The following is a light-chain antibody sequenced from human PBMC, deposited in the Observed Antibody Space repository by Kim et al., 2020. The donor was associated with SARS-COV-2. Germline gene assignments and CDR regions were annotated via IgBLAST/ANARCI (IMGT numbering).Light chain of an antibody. CDR1: QSVRSCF. CDR2: AVS. Sequence: PEESTTRTCSASQSVRSCFLAWYLKKTGPAPRLLMYAVSSRATGIPDRFSGSGSGTDFTLTISRLEPEDFAVYYCQQHSEWPLTFGGGTKVDIK. V-gene: IGKV3D-20*02. CDR3: QQHSEWPLT. J-gene: IGKJ4*01.